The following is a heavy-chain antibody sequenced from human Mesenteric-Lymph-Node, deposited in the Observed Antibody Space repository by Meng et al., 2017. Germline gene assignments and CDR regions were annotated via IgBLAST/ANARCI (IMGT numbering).Heavy chain of an antibody. V-gene: IGHV6-1*01. Sequence: VQLHQLGPGLVKPSQTLSLPCVISGDSVSSNIVAWALIRQSPSRGLEWLGRTYYRSKWYNDYAMFVKSRITISQDTSKNQLSLQLNSVTPEDTAVYYCARHNGGTYRFDCWGQGTLVTGLL. J-gene: IGHJ4*02. CDR3: ARHNGGTYRFDC. CDR1: GDSVSSNIVA. CDR2: TYYRSKWYN. D-gene: IGHD1-26*01.